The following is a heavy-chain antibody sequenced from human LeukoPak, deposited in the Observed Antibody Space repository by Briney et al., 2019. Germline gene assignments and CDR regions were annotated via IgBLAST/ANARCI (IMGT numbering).Heavy chain of an antibody. CDR2: ISAYNGNT. D-gene: IGHD4-17*01. CDR3: ARAKTYGDYNYYYYYMDV. V-gene: IGHV1-18*01. CDR1: GYTFTSYG. Sequence: EASVKVSCKASGYTFTSYGISWVRQAPGQGLEWMGWISAYNGNTNYAQKLQGRVTMTTDTSTSTAYMELRSLRSEDTAVYYCARAKTYGDYNYYYYYMDVWGKGTTVTVSS. J-gene: IGHJ6*03.